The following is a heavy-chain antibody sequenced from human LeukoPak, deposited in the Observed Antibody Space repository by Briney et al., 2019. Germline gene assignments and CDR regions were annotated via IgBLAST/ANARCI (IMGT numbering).Heavy chain of an antibody. Sequence: GGSLRLSCAASGFTVSSNYMSWVRQAPGKGLEWVANIKQDGSEKYYVDSVKGRFTISRDNAKNSLYLQMNSLRAGDTAVYYCARDESRYSSSWYRNWGQGTLVTVSS. D-gene: IGHD6-13*01. CDR1: GFTVSSNY. V-gene: IGHV3-7*01. J-gene: IGHJ4*02. CDR2: IKQDGSEK. CDR3: ARDESRYSSSWYRN.